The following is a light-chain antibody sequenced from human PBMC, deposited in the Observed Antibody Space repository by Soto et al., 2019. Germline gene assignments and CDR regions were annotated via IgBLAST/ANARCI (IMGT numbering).Light chain of an antibody. CDR1: QAIRTD. CDR3: LQEYSYPRT. V-gene: IGKV1-6*01. Sequence: AIQVTQSPSSLSASVGDRVTITCRASQAIRTDLGWYQQKPGKAPKLLIFAASNLYSGVPSRFTGSGSGTDFTLTINNLQAEDFATYYCLQEYSYPRTFGQGTRWISN. J-gene: IGKJ1*01. CDR2: AAS.